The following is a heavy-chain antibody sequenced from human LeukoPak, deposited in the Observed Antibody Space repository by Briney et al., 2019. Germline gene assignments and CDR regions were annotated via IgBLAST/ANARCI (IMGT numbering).Heavy chain of an antibody. V-gene: IGHV3-23*01. CDR3: AKDPGRGWYGVNY. J-gene: IGHJ4*02. D-gene: IGHD3-10*01. CDR1: GFSLSNYI. CDR2: VSSSGSYT. Sequence: GESLRLSCVASGFSLSNYIMSWVRQAPGKGLEWVSTVSSSGSYTYYADSVKGRFTISRDNSKNTVYLEVNSLRAEDTAVYYCAKDPGRGWYGVNYWGQGTLVTVSS.